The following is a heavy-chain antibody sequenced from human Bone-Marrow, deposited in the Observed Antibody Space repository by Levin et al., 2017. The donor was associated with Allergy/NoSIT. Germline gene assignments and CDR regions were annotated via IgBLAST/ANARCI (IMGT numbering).Heavy chain of an antibody. CDR3: ATGALAGNY. V-gene: IGHV3-23*01. J-gene: IGHJ4*02. Sequence: TGGSLRLSCAASGFTFSSYAMSWVRQAPGKGLEWVSTISASGGETYYADSVRGRFTISRDNSKNTLYLQMTSLRADDTAVYYCATGALAGNYWGQGTLVTVSS. CDR1: GFTFSSYA. CDR2: ISASGGET. D-gene: IGHD6-19*01.